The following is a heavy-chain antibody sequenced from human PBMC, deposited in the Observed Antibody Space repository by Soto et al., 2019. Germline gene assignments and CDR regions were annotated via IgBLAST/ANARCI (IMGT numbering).Heavy chain of an antibody. CDR2: IIPIFATA. CDR3: ATGTYSYDSIGYDGTFGI. D-gene: IGHD3-22*01. V-gene: IGHV1-69*13. Sequence: GASVKVSCKASGGTFSSYAFNWVRQAPGQGLEWMGGIIPIFATASNAQKFQGRVTITADESTSTAYMELSRLRSADTAVYYCATGTYSYDSIGYDGTFGIWGQGTRVTVSS. J-gene: IGHJ3*02. CDR1: GGTFSSYA.